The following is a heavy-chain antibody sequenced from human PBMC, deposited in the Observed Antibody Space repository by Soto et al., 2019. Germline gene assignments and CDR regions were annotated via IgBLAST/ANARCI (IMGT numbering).Heavy chain of an antibody. Sequence: ASVKVSCKASGYTFTSYGISWVRQAPGQGLEWMGWISAYNGNTNYAQKLQGRVTMTTDTSTSTAYMELRSLRSDDTAVNYSRRFTSYDILTGYYRYYYYYYGMDVWGQGTTVTVSS. CDR3: RRFTSYDILTGYYRYYYYYYGMDV. CDR1: GYTFTSYG. V-gene: IGHV1-18*01. J-gene: IGHJ6*02. CDR2: ISAYNGNT. D-gene: IGHD3-9*01.